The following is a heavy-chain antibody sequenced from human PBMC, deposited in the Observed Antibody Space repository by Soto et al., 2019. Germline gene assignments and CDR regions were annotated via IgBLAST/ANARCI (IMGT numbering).Heavy chain of an antibody. J-gene: IGHJ4*02. CDR3: ARETVGSSGYYFDH. CDR1: GYTFTGYY. CDR2: INPNSGGT. Sequence: GASVKVSCKASGYTFTGYYMHWVRQAPGQGLEWMGWINPNSGGTNYAQKFQDRVTMTRDTSISTAYMELRRLRSDDTAVYYCARETVGSSGYYFDHWGQGTLVTVFS. V-gene: IGHV1-2*02. D-gene: IGHD3-22*01.